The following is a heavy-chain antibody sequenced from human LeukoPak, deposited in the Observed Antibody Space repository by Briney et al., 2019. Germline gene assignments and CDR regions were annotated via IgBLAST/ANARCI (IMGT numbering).Heavy chain of an antibody. Sequence: SETLSLTCTVSGDSFSSHYWTWIRQPPGKGLEWIGYISYIGSTNYNPSLKSRVPISIDTSKNQFSLKLSSVTAADTAVYYCARDLVTVTKGFDIWGQGTMVSVSS. CDR1: GDSFSSHY. V-gene: IGHV4-59*11. CDR2: ISYIGST. CDR3: ARDLVTVTKGFDI. D-gene: IGHD4-17*01. J-gene: IGHJ3*02.